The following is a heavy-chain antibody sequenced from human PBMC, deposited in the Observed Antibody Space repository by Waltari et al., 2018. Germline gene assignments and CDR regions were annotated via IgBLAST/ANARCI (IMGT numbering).Heavy chain of an antibody. V-gene: IGHV3-30*02. Sequence: QVQLVESGGGVVQPGGSLSLSCAASGFTFSSFGMHWVRQAPGKGLEWVAFIRYDGSNKYYADSVKGRFTISRDNSKNTLYLQMNSLRAEDTAVYYCAKDRADYTTYMDVWGKGTTVTVSS. D-gene: IGHD4-4*01. J-gene: IGHJ6*03. CDR1: GFTFSSFG. CDR3: AKDRADYTTYMDV. CDR2: IRYDGSNK.